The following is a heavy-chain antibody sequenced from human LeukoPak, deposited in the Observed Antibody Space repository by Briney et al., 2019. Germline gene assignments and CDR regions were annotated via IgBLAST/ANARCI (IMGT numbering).Heavy chain of an antibody. D-gene: IGHD6-19*01. CDR1: GFPFQTNY. CDR3: ARGRMSSGWHCHWFDP. CDR2: IYSGGNT. J-gene: IGHJ5*02. V-gene: IGHV3-53*01. Sequence: PGGFLELPLSAPGFPFQTNYMSWGRPAHGQGLEGVSVIYSGGNTYYADSVKGRFTISRDNSKNTLYLQMNRLRTEDTAVYYCARGRMSSGWHCHWFDPWGQGTLVTVSS.